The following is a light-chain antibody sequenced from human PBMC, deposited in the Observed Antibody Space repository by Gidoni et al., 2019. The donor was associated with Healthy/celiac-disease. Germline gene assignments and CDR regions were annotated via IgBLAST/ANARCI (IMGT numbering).Light chain of an antibody. J-gene: IGKJ4*01. CDR1: QDISNY. CDR2: DAS. Sequence: DIQITQSPSSLSASVRDRVTITGHESQDISNYLNWYQQKPGNAPKLLLYDASNLETGVPSRFTGSGSSTAFTFTIRSLQPEDISTYYCQQLTFGGGTKVEIK. CDR3: QQLT. V-gene: IGKV1-33*01.